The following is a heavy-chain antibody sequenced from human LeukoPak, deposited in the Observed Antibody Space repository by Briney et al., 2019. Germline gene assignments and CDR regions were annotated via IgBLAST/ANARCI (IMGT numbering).Heavy chain of an antibody. CDR3: ACSSRAFSISWLW. V-gene: IGHV3-30*04. D-gene: IGHD6-13*01. J-gene: IGHJ4*02. CDR2: IIYDGSNK. CDR1: VLTYCIYS. Sequence: GGSLSLFCRVSVLTYCIYSMHWLRRSRGKGLEGVTFIIYDGSNKFCAVSVKRIFTLSRDYYKNTLYLNMKSLRSDHTAVFYCACSSRAFSISWLWWGQGALVTVSS.